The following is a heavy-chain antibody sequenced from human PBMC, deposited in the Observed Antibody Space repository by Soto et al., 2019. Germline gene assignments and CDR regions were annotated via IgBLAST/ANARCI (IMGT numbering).Heavy chain of an antibody. J-gene: IGHJ6*02. V-gene: IGHV1-18*01. D-gene: IGHD6-13*01. Sequence: GASVKVSCKASGYTITSYGISWVRQAPGQGLEWMGWISADNGNTNYAQKLQGRVTMTTDTSTSTAYMELRSLRSDDPAVYYCARDNRRSSSWDAFLYYCYGMDVWGQGTTVTVSS. CDR3: ARDNRRSSSWDAFLYYCYGMDV. CDR1: GYTITSYG. CDR2: ISADNGNT.